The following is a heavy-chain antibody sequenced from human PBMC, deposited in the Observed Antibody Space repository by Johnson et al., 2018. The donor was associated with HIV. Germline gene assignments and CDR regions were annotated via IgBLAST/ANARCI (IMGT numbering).Heavy chain of an antibody. Sequence: EVQLVESGGVVVQPGRSLRLSCAASGFMFDEYTMHWVRQAPGKGLEWVSLISWDGGTTDYAAPVKGRFTISRDNAKNSLYLQMNSLRAEDTAVYYCAGGITMKPPTAFDIWGQGTVVTVS. D-gene: IGHD3-22*01. CDR2: ISWDGGTT. J-gene: IGHJ3*02. V-gene: IGHV3-43*01. CDR3: AGGITMKPPTAFDI. CDR1: GFMFDEYT.